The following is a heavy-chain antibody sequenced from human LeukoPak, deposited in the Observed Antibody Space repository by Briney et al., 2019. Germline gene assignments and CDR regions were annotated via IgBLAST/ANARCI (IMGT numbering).Heavy chain of an antibody. D-gene: IGHD3-22*01. CDR2: INPNSGGT. J-gene: IGHJ5*02. CDR1: GYTFTGYY. CDR3: ARGYRYYDSSGIAAFDP. Sequence: ASVKVSCKASGYTFTGYYMHWVRQAPGQGLEWMGWINPNSGGTNYAQKFQGRVTMTRDTSISTAYMELSWLRSDDTAVYYCARGYRYYDSSGIAAFDPWGQGTLVTVSS. V-gene: IGHV1-2*02.